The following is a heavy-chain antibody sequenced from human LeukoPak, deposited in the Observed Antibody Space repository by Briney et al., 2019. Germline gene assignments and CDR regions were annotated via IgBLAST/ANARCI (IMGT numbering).Heavy chain of an antibody. CDR1: GFTFSSYS. D-gene: IGHD3-9*01. V-gene: IGHV3-21*01. J-gene: IGHJ4*02. Sequence: PGGSLRLSCAASGFTFSSYSMNWVRQAPGKGLEWVSSISSSSSYIYYADSVKGRFTIPRDNAKSSLYLQMNSLRAEDTAVYYCARDRLSESYYDILTGYPHSDYWGQGTLVTVSS. CDR2: ISSSSSYI. CDR3: ARDRLSESYYDILTGYPHSDY.